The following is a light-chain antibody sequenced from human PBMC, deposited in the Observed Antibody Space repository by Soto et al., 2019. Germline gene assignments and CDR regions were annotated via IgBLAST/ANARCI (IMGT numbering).Light chain of an antibody. CDR2: ANT. J-gene: IGLJ2*01. Sequence: QSVLTQPPSVSGAPGQKVTISCTGSSSNIGAGYDVHWYQQLPGTAPKLLIYANTNRPSGVPDRFSGSKYGTSASLAIIGLQAEDEADYYCQSSDSSLRGVVFGGGTKLTVL. CDR3: QSSDSSLRGVV. V-gene: IGLV1-40*01. CDR1: SSNIGAGYD.